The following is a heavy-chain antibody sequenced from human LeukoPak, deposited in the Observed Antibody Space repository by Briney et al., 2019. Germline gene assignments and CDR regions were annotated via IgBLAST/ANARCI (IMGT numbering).Heavy chain of an antibody. J-gene: IGHJ4*02. CDR2: IYYSGST. CDR1: GGSISSYY. Sequence: PSETLSLTCTVSGGSISSYYWSWIRQPPGKGLEWIGYIYYSGSTNYNPSLKSRVTISVDTSKNQFSLKLSSVTAADTAVYYCARVRPGYYYDSSGYPAGYFGYWGQGTLVTVSS. D-gene: IGHD3-22*01. CDR3: ARVRPGYYYDSSGYPAGYFGY. V-gene: IGHV4-59*01.